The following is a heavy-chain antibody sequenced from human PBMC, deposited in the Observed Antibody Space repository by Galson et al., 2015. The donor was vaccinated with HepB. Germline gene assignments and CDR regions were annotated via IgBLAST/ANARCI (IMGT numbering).Heavy chain of an antibody. Sequence: SLRLSCAASGFTFSSYAMSWVRQAPGKGLEWVSAISGSGGSTYYADSVKGRFTISRDNSKNTLYLQMNSLRAEDTAVYYCAKDLWMTTLDPGIAFDIWGQGTMVTVSS. CDR1: GFTFSSYA. J-gene: IGHJ3*02. D-gene: IGHD4-11*01. CDR2: ISGSGGST. V-gene: IGHV3-23*01. CDR3: AKDLWMTTLDPGIAFDI.